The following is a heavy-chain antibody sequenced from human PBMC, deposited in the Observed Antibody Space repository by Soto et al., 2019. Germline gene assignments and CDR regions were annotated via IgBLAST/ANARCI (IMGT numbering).Heavy chain of an antibody. Sequence: GSLRLSCTASGFTFGDYAMSWFRQAPGKGLEWVGFIRSKAYGGTTEYAASVKGRFTISRDDSKSIAYLQMNSLKTEDTAVYYCTRDFIVVVPAAIVKGMDVWGQGTTVTVSS. CDR1: GFTFGDYA. CDR2: IRSKAYGGTT. V-gene: IGHV3-49*03. J-gene: IGHJ6*02. D-gene: IGHD2-2*01. CDR3: TRDFIVVVPAAIVKGMDV.